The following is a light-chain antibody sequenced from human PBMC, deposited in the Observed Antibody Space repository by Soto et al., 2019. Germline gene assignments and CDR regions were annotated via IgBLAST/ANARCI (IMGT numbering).Light chain of an antibody. Sequence: DIQMTQSPSSLSSFVGDIFTITCRAGQTISNYVNWYQQKPGKAPKVLIYAASTLQSGVPSRFSGSGSGADFTLTISSLQPEDFATYYCQQSYTIPWMFGQGTKVDIK. CDR1: QTISNY. J-gene: IGKJ1*01. V-gene: IGKV1-39*01. CDR3: QQSYTIPWM. CDR2: AAS.